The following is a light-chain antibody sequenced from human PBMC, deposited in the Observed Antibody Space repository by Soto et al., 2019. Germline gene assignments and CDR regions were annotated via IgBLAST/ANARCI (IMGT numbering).Light chain of an antibody. CDR1: SSDVGGYNY. CDR3: SSYTSSRTLYV. J-gene: IGLJ1*01. Sequence: QSVLTQPASVSGSPGQSITISCTGTSSDVGGYNYVSWYQQHPGKAPKLMIYEVSNRPSGVSNRFSGSKSGNTASLTISGLHAEDEADYYCSSYTSSRTLYVFGTGTKLTVL. V-gene: IGLV2-14*01. CDR2: EVS.